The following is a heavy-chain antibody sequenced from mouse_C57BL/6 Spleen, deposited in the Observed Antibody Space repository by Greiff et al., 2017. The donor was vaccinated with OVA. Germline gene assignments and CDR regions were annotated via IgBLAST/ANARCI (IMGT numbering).Heavy chain of an antibody. Sequence: QVQLQQPGAELVRPGSSVKLSCKASGYTFTSYWMHWVKQRPIQGLEWIGNIDPSDSATHYNQKFKDKATLTVDKSSSTAYMQLSSLTSEDSAVYYCARERNGGFAYWGQGTLVTVSA. CDR3: ARERNGGFAY. V-gene: IGHV1-52*01. J-gene: IGHJ3*01. CDR2: IDPSDSAT. CDR1: GYTFTSYW.